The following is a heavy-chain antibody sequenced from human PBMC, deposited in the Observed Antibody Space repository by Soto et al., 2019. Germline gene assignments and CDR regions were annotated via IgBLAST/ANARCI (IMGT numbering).Heavy chain of an antibody. V-gene: IGHV3-33*01. Sequence: QVQLVESGGGVVQPGRSLRLSCAASGFTFSSYGMHWVRQAPGKGLEWVAVIWYDGSNKYYADSVKGRFTISRDNSKNTLYLQMNSLRADDTAVYYCARDLSSTSTIFGGYNWFDPWGQGTLVTVSS. CDR3: ARDLSSTSTIFGGYNWFDP. D-gene: IGHD3-3*01. J-gene: IGHJ5*02. CDR2: IWYDGSNK. CDR1: GFTFSSYG.